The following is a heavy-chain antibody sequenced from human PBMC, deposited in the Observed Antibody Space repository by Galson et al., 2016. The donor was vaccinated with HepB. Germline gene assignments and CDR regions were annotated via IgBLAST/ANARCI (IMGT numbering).Heavy chain of an antibody. J-gene: IGHJ6*02. CDR1: RVSITTDGYA. V-gene: IGHV4-30-2*01. CDR3: ARAAGHEYYFYGMEV. D-gene: IGHD6-13*01. CDR2: IFYGGNT. Sequence: TLSLTCAVSRVSITTDGYAWTWIRQAPGKGLEWIGYIFYGGNTYYKTSLKSRVTISLDTSKNQFALTLTSVTAADTAVYYCARAAGHEYYFYGMEVWGQGTTVTVSS.